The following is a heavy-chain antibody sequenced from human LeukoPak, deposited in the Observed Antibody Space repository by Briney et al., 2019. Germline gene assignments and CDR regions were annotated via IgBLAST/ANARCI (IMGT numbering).Heavy chain of an antibody. CDR3: ARDGYYYGAGSYPVDS. Sequence: PSQTLSLTCTVSGYSLSRGYYWGWIRQPPGKGLEWIGSIYHSGNTYYNPSLKSRVTISVDTSKNQFSLKLSSVTAADWAVYYCARDGYYYGAGSYPVDSWGQGALVTVSS. D-gene: IGHD3-10*01. J-gene: IGHJ4*02. CDR1: GYSLSRGYY. CDR2: IYHSGNT. V-gene: IGHV4-38-2*02.